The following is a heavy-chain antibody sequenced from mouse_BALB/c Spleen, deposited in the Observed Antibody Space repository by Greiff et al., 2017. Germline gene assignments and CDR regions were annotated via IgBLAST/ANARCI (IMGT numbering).Heavy chain of an antibody. CDR2: IWAGGST. D-gene: IGHD1-2*01. CDR1: GFSLTSYG. V-gene: IGHV2-9*02. J-gene: IGHJ3*01. CDR3: ARDNYGPLAY. Sequence: VQLQESGPSLVAPSQSLSITCTVSGFSLTSYGVHWVRQPPGKGLEWLGVIWAGGSTNYNSALMSRLSISKDNSKSQVFLKMNSLQTDDTAMYYCARDNYGPLAYWGQGTLVTVSA.